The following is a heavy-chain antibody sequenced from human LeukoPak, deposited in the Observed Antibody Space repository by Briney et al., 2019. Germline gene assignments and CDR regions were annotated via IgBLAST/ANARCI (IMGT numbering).Heavy chain of an antibody. CDR3: ARDVIVPAANWFDP. CDR1: GYTFTGYY. CDR2: INPNSGGT. V-gene: IGHV1-2*02. D-gene: IGHD2-2*01. Sequence: ASVKVSCKASGYTFTGYYMHWVRQAPGQGLEWMGWINPNSGGTNYAQRFRGRVTMTRDTSISTAYMELSRLRSDDTAVYYCARDVIVPAANWFDPWGQGTLVTVSS. J-gene: IGHJ5*02.